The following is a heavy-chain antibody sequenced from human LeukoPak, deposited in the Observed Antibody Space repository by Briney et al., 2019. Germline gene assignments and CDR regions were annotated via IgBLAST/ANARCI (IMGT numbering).Heavy chain of an antibody. D-gene: IGHD1-14*01. CDR2: ISWNSGSI. CDR3: ARTPRGTPDY. V-gene: IGHV3-9*01. J-gene: IGHJ4*02. CDR1: GFTFDDYA. Sequence: PGRSLRLSCAASGFTFDDYAMHWVRQAPGKGLEWVSGISWNSGSIGYADSVKGRFTISRDNAKNSLYLQMNSLRAEDTAVYYCARTPRGTPDYWGQGTLVTVSS.